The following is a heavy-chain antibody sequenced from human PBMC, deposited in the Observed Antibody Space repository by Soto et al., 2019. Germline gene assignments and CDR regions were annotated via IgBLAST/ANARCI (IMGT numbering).Heavy chain of an antibody. CDR2: ISAYNGNT. CDR1: GYTFTSYG. V-gene: IGHV1-18*01. CDR3: ARVYCSGGSCYPTAEYFQH. J-gene: IGHJ1*01. Sequence: VKVSCKASGYTFTSYGISWVRQAPGQGLEWMGWISAYNGNTNYAQKLQGRVTMTTDTSTSTAYMELRSLRSDDTAVYYCARVYCSGGSCYPTAEYFQHWGQGTLVTVS. D-gene: IGHD2-15*01.